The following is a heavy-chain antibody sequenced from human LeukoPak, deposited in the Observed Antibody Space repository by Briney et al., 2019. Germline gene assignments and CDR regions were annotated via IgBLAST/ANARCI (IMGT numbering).Heavy chain of an antibody. V-gene: IGHV5-51*01. D-gene: IGHD3/OR15-3a*01. Sequence: HGESLKISCKGSGYSFTRYWIGGVRQMPGKGLEWMGIIYPGDSDTRYGPSFQGQATISADKSLNTAYFQWISLKASDSAIYYCARLVILDIWTGFFDYWGQGSLVTVSS. CDR1: GYSFTRYW. J-gene: IGHJ4*02. CDR2: IYPGDSDT. CDR3: ARLVILDIWTGFFDY.